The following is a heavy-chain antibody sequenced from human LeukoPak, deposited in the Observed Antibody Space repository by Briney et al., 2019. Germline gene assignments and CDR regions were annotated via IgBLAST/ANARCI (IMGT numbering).Heavy chain of an antibody. CDR2: ISGRGGNT. D-gene: IGHD2-15*01. V-gene: IGHV3-23*01. Sequence: GGSLRLSCAASGFTFSSYGMTWVRQAPGKGLEWVSAISGRGGNTYYADSVKGRFTIPRDNSKNTLYLQMNSLRAEDTAVYYCARCSGGSCYGRYFDYWGQGTLVTVSS. J-gene: IGHJ4*02. CDR3: ARCSGGSCYGRYFDY. CDR1: GFTFSSYG.